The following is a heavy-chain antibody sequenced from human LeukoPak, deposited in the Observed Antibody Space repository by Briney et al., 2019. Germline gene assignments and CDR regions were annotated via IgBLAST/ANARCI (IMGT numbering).Heavy chain of an antibody. CDR2: IWYDGSHQ. CDR3: AKDKDTPATAQPQRGYFES. J-gene: IGHJ4*02. Sequence: RGSLRLSCAASGFTFSSYWMHWVRQAPGKGLEWVAVIWYDGSHQYYADSVKGRFTISRDNSKNTLDLQMNSLRVEDTAVYFCAKDKDTPATAQPQRGYFESWGQGTLVTVSS. V-gene: IGHV3-33*06. D-gene: IGHD2-15*01. CDR1: GFTFSSYW.